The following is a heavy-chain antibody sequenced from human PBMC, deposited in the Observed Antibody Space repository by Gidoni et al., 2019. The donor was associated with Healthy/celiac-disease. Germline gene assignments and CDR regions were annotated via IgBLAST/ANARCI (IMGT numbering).Heavy chain of an antibody. CDR1: GFTFSSYA. V-gene: IGHV3-23*01. D-gene: IGHD6-19*01. J-gene: IGHJ4*02. CDR2: ISGSGGST. Sequence: EVQLLESGGGLVQPGGSLRLSCAASGFTFSSYAMSWVRQAPGTGLEWVSAISGSGGSTYYADSVKGRFTISRDNSKNTLYLQMNSLRAEDTAVYYCAKVYSSGWYPFDYWGQGTLVTVSS. CDR3: AKVYSSGWYPFDY.